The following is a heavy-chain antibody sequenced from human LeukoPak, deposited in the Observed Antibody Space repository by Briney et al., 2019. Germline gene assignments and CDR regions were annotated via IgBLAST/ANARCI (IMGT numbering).Heavy chain of an antibody. Sequence: PSETLSLTCTVSGGSISSYYWSWIRQPPGKGLDWIGYIYYSGSANYNPSLKSRVTISVDTSKNQFSLKLSSVTAADTAVYYCARVWEKYYFDYWGQGTLVTVSS. V-gene: IGHV4-59*01. CDR2: IYYSGSA. D-gene: IGHD1-26*01. CDR1: GGSISSYY. CDR3: ARVWEKYYFDY. J-gene: IGHJ4*02.